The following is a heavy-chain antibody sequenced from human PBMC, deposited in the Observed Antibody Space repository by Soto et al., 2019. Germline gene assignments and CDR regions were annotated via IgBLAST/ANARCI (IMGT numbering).Heavy chain of an antibody. Sequence: ASVKVSCKASGYTFTSYAMHWVRQAPGQRLEWMGWINAGNGNTKYSQKFQGRVTITRDTSASTAYMELSSLRSEDTAVYYCARANYLPVYDILIHSLVDDAFDIWGQGTMVTVSS. V-gene: IGHV1-3*01. CDR1: GYTFTSYA. CDR3: ARANYLPVYDILIHSLVDDAFDI. J-gene: IGHJ3*02. CDR2: INAGNGNT. D-gene: IGHD3-9*01.